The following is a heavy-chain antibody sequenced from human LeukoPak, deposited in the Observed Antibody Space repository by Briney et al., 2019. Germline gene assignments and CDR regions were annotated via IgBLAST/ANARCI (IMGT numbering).Heavy chain of an antibody. CDR1: GFTFSSYW. Sequence: GGSLILSCAASGFTFSSYWMSWVRQAPGKGLEWVANIKQDGSEKYSKNSLYLQVNSLRAEDTAVYYCARNQRRLDYWGQGTLVTVSS. V-gene: IGHV3-7*01. D-gene: IGHD1-14*01. CDR2: IKQDGSEK. J-gene: IGHJ4*02. CDR3: ARNQRRLDY.